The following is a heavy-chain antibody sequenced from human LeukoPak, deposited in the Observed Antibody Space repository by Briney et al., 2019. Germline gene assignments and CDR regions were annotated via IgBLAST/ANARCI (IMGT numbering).Heavy chain of an antibody. CDR3: ARDLSAAFDF. J-gene: IGHJ4*02. V-gene: IGHV3-23*01. CDR1: GFTFSSYT. Sequence: GGSLRLSCAASGFTFSSYTMSWVRQAPGKGLEWVSTITTSDGNTYYADSVKGRFTVSRDDSKNTLFLDMSNLRVEDTALYYCARDLSAAFDFWGQGVLVTVSS. CDR2: ITTSDGNT. D-gene: IGHD6-19*01.